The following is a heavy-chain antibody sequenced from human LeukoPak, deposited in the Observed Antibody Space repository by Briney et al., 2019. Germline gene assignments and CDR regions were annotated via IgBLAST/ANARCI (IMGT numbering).Heavy chain of an antibody. CDR3: ATSGGSGWSRDINWFDP. V-gene: IGHV3-7*01. CDR1: GCSFRKYW. CDR2: IQQDGSET. J-gene: IGHJ5*02. D-gene: IGHD6-19*01. Sequence: PGGSPRLSCAASGCSFRKYWMSWVRQAPGKGLEWVANIQQDGSETYYVDSVKGRFTISRDNAKNSLYLQMNSLRADDTAVYYCATSGGSGWSRDINWFDPWGQGTLVTVSS.